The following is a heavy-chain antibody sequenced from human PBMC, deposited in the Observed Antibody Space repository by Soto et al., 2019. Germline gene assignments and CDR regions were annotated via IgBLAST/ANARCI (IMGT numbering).Heavy chain of an antibody. CDR3: AHPRGFGVFDAVDI. J-gene: IGHJ3*02. D-gene: IGHD3-10*01. CDR1: GFIFSTYA. Sequence: GGSLRLSCAASGFIFSTYAMNWVRQAPGKGLEWVSAISSSGGTTFYAESVRGRFTISRDNAINTLYLQMSSLRTEDTAVYYCAHPRGFGVFDAVDIWGQGTMVTVSS. V-gene: IGHV3-23*01. CDR2: ISSSGGTT.